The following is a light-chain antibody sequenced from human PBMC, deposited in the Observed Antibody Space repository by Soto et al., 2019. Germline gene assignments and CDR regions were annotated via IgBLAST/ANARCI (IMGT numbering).Light chain of an antibody. CDR3: SSYTNFNTYV. Sequence: QSVLTQPPSVSGAPGQRVTISCTGSSSNIGAGYPVHWYQQLPGTAPKLLIHGNTNRPSGVPDRFSGSKSGNTASLTISGLQAEDEADYSCSSYTNFNTYVFGTGTKVTVL. CDR2: GNT. J-gene: IGLJ1*01. CDR1: SSNIGAGYP. V-gene: IGLV1-40*01.